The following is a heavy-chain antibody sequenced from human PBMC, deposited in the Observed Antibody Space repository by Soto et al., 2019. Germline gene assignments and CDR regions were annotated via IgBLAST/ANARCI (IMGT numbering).Heavy chain of an antibody. CDR1: GGAFSSDA. V-gene: IGHV1-69*13. D-gene: IGHD3-9*01. J-gene: IGHJ5*02. CDR3: ARDATWPDYDILTGRRGYWFDP. Sequence: SVKVSCKASGGAFSSDAIVGVREAPGQGLEWMGGIIPIFGTANYAQKFQGRVTITADESTSTAYMELSSLRSEDTAVYYCARDATWPDYDILTGRRGYWFDPWGQGTLVTVSS. CDR2: IIPIFGTA.